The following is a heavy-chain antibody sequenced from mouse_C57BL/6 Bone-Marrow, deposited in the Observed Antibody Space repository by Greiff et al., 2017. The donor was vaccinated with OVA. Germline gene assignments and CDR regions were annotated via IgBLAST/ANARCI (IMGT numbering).Heavy chain of an antibody. CDR2: IWGDGST. J-gene: IGHJ4*01. V-gene: IGHV2-3*01. D-gene: IGHD2-4*01. CDR3: AKPENYDYDGPGDY. Sequence: VQGVESGPGLVAPSQSLSITCTVSGFSLTSYGVSWVRQPPGKGLEWLGVIWGDGSTNYHSALISRLSISKDNSKSQVFLKLNSRQTDDTATYYCAKPENYDYDGPGDYWGQGTSVTVSS. CDR1: GFSLTSYG.